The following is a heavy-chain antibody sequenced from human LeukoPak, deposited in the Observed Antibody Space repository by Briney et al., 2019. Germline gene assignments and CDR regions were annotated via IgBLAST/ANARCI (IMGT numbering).Heavy chain of an antibody. CDR2: IYPGDSDT. V-gene: IGHV5-51*01. CDR1: GYSFTSYW. CDR3: ARHRGDYRYKYYFDY. Sequence: GESLKISCKGSGYSFTSYWIGWVRQMPGKGLEWMGIIYPGDSDTRYSPSFQGQVTISADKSNSTAYLQWSSLKASDTAMYYCARHRGDYRYKYYFDYWGQGTLVTVSS. J-gene: IGHJ4*02. D-gene: IGHD4-11*01.